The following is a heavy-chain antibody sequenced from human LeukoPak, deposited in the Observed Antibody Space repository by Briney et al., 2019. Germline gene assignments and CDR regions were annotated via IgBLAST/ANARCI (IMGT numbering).Heavy chain of an antibody. CDR2: IRSDGTS. Sequence: AGGSLRLSCAASGFTVSSNYMSWVRQAPGKGLEWVSVIRSDGTSYYTDSVKDRFTISRDNSENSLYLQMNSLRAEDTAVYYCARERGWGASYYYGMDVWGQGTTVTVSS. CDR3: ARERGWGASYYYGMDV. D-gene: IGHD3-16*01. J-gene: IGHJ6*02. CDR1: GFTVSSNY. V-gene: IGHV3-66*01.